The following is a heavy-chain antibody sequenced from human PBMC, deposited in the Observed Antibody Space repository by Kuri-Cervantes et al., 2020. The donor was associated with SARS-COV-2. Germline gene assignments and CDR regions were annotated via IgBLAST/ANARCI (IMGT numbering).Heavy chain of an antibody. CDR3: ARARLTGTTDY. CDR1: SGSFSGYY. CDR2: INHSGST. J-gene: IGHJ4*02. V-gene: IGHV4-34*01. D-gene: IGHD1-20*01. Sequence: SETLSLTCAVYSGSFSGYYWSWIRQPPGKGLEWIGEINHSGSTNYNPSLKSRVTISVDTSKNQFSLKLSSVTAADTAVYYCARARLTGTTDYWGQGTLVTVSS.